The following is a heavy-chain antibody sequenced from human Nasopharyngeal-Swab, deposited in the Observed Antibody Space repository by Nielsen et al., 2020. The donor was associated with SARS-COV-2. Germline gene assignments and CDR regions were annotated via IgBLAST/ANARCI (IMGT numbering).Heavy chain of an antibody. CDR3: AKAKYGWELLIQATYFDY. Sequence: LSLTCAASGFTFSSFAMHWVRQAPGKGLEWVAVISYDGSNKFSADSVKGRFTISRDNSKNTLYLQMNSLRAEDTAVYYCAKAKYGWELLIQATYFDYWGQGTLVTVSS. CDR2: ISYDGSNK. V-gene: IGHV3-30-3*01. D-gene: IGHD1-26*01. J-gene: IGHJ4*02. CDR1: GFTFSSFA.